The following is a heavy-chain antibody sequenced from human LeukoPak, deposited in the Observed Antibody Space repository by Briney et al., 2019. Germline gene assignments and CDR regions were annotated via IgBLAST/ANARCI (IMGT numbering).Heavy chain of an antibody. CDR3: ARDRGYDILTGTLDY. Sequence: PGGSLRLSCAASGFTFSSYSMNWVRQAPGRGLEWVSYISSSSSTIYYADSVKGRFTISRGNAKNSLYLQMNSLRDEDTAVYYCARDRGYDILTGTLDYWGQGTLVTVSS. CDR1: GFTFSSYS. V-gene: IGHV3-48*02. CDR2: ISSSSSTI. D-gene: IGHD3-9*01. J-gene: IGHJ4*02.